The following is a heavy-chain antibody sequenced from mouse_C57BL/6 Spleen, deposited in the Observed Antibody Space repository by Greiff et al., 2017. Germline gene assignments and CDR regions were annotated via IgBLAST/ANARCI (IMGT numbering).Heavy chain of an antibody. V-gene: IGHV1-7*01. CDR1: GYTFTSYW. D-gene: IGHD2-12*01. CDR2: INPSSGYT. CDR3: AKEETYYNYYFDY. J-gene: IGHJ2*01. Sequence: QVQLQQSGAELAKPGASVKLSCKASGYTFTSYWMHWVKQRPGQGLEWIGYINPSSGYTKYNQKFKDKATLTADKSSSTAYMQLSSLTYEDSAVYYCAKEETYYNYYFDYWGQGTTLTVSS.